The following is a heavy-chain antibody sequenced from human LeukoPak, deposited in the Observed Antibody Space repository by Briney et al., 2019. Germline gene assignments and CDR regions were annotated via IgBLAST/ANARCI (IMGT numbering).Heavy chain of an antibody. CDR2: INHSGST. CDR3: ARAPNWNYLDY. J-gene: IGHJ4*02. D-gene: IGHD1-1*01. CDR1: GGSFSGYY. V-gene: IGHV4-34*01. Sequence: PSETLSLTCAVYGGSFSGYYWSWIRQPPGKGLEWIGEINHSGSTNYNPSLKSRVTISVDTSKNQFSLKLSSVTAADTAVYYCARAPNWNYLDYWGQGTLVTVSS.